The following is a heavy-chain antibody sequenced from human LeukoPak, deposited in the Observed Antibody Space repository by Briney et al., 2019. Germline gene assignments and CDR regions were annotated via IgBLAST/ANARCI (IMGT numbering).Heavy chain of an antibody. J-gene: IGHJ6*02. Sequence: GGSLRLSCAASGFTFSAYAMHWVRQAPGKGLEWVAPLSYDGTNTYSADSVKGRFTISRDISKNTLYLQMNSLRDEDTAVYYCGRDSRSCSSTSCLYYHYGVDVWGQGTTVTVSS. CDR2: LSYDGTNT. CDR3: GRDSRSCSSTSCLYYHYGVDV. V-gene: IGHV3-30*04. D-gene: IGHD2-2*01. CDR1: GFTFSAYA.